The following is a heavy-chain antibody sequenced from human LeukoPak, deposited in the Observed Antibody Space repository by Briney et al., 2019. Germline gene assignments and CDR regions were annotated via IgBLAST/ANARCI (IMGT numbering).Heavy chain of an antibody. CDR2: IYSGGST. V-gene: IGHV3-53*05. Sequence: GSLRLFCSASGINGRRHFISLVRPAPGEGLEWVSVIYSGGSTYYADSVKGRFTISRDNSKNTLYLQMNSLRAEDTAVYYCARGEYQLPQGNWGQGTLVTVSS. CDR1: GINGRRHF. D-gene: IGHD2-2*01. J-gene: IGHJ4*02. CDR3: ARGEYQLPQGN.